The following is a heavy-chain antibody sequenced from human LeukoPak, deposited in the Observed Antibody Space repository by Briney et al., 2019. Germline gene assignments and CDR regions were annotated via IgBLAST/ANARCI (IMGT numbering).Heavy chain of an antibody. CDR3: ARGLRAGAFDI. D-gene: IGHD2-2*01. V-gene: IGHV3-9*01. CDR2: ISWNGDIT. J-gene: IGHJ3*02. CDR1: GFTFSDYA. Sequence: GGSLRLSCAASGFTFSDYAMQWVRQAPGKGLEWVSGISWNGDITGYADSVKGRFTISRDNVKNSLFLQINNLRTDDTAVYYCARGLRAGAFDIWGQGTMVTVSS.